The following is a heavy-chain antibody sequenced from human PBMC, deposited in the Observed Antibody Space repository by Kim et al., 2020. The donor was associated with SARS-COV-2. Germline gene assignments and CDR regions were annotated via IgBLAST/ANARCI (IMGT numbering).Heavy chain of an antibody. CDR3: AREYRGDNWNPGLYYYGMDV. D-gene: IGHD1-20*01. J-gene: IGHJ6*02. Sequence: RVTISVDTSKNQFSLKLSSVTAADTAVYYCAREYRGDNWNPGLYYYGMDVWGQGTTVTVSS. V-gene: IGHV4-59*01.